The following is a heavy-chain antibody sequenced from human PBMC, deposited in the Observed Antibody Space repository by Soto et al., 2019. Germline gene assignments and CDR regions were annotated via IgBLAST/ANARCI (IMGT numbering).Heavy chain of an antibody. V-gene: IGHV4-31*03. Sequence: PSETLSLTCSVSGGSISSGGYYWSWIRQHPGKGLEWIGYIYYSGSTYYNPSLKSRVTISVDTSKNQFSLKLSSVTAADTAVYYCAGRGYSYGWDYYYGMDVWGQGTTVTVSS. CDR2: IYYSGST. D-gene: IGHD5-18*01. J-gene: IGHJ6*02. CDR1: GGSISSGGYY. CDR3: AGRGYSYGWDYYYGMDV.